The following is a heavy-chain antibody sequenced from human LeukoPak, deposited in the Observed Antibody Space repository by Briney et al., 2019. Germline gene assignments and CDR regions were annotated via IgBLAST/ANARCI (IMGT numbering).Heavy chain of an antibody. CDR3: ARAGSDYYDSSGYTLDY. CDR2: IIPILGIA. Sequence: GASVKVSCKASGGTFSSYAISWVRQAPGQGLEWMGRIIPILGIANYAQRFQGRVTITADKSTSTAYMELSSLRSEDTAVYYCARAGSDYYDSSGYTLDYWGQGTLVTVSS. V-gene: IGHV1-69*04. CDR1: GGTFSSYA. D-gene: IGHD3-22*01. J-gene: IGHJ4*02.